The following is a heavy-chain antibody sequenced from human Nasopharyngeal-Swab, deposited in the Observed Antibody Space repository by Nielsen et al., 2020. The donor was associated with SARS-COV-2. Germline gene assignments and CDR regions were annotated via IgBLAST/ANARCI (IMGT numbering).Heavy chain of an antibody. Sequence: WIRQPPGKGPEWIGSIYHSGSTYYNPSLKSRVTISVDTSKNQFSLKLSSVTAADTAVYYCARVVWLQSHYYFDYWGQGTLVTVSS. J-gene: IGHJ4*02. V-gene: IGHV4-38-2*02. CDR3: ARVVWLQSHYYFDY. CDR2: IYHSGST. D-gene: IGHD5-24*01.